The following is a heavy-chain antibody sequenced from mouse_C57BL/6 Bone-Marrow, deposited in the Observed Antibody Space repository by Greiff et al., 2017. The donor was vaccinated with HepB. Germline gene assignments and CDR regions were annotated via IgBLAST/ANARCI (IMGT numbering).Heavy chain of an antibody. CDR2: INPSSGYT. CDR1: GYTFTSYT. CDR3: ARTGTVVAHFDY. J-gene: IGHJ2*01. Sequence: QVQLQQSGAELARPGASVKMSCKASGYTFTSYTMHWVKQRPGQGLEWIGYINPSSGYTKYNQKFKDKATLTADKSSSTAYMQLSSLTSEDSAVYYRARTGTVVAHFDYWGQGTTLTVSS. V-gene: IGHV1-4*01. D-gene: IGHD1-1*01.